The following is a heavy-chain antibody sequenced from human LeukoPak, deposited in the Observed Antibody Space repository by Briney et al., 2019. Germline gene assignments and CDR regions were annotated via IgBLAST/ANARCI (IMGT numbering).Heavy chain of an antibody. Sequence: SETLSLTCTVSGGSISSYYWSWIRQPPGKGLEWIGYIYYSGSTNYSPSLKSRVTISVDTSKNQFSLKLSSVTAADTAVYYCARSRGGTAMGWFDPWGQGTLVTVSS. CDR2: IYYSGST. V-gene: IGHV4-59*01. CDR1: GGSISSYY. CDR3: ARSRGGTAMGWFDP. D-gene: IGHD5-18*01. J-gene: IGHJ5*02.